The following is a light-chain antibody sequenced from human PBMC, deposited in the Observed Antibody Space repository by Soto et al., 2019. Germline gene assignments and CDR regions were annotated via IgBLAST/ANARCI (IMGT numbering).Light chain of an antibody. CDR1: SSDVGRYDY. CDR2: DVN. J-gene: IGLJ1*01. Sequence: QSVLTQPPSASGSPGQSVTISCTGSSSDVGRYDYVSWYHHHPGKAPKLMMFDVNKRPSGVPDRFSGSRSGNTASLTVSGLQAEDEADYFCSSYAGNSIYVFGTGTKVTVL. V-gene: IGLV2-8*01. CDR3: SSYAGNSIYV.